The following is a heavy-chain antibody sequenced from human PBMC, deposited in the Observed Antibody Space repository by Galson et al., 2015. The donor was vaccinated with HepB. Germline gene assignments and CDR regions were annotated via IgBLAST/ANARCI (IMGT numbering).Heavy chain of an antibody. CDR1: GFTFGNYA. V-gene: IGHV3-23*01. D-gene: IGHD4-17*01. CDR2: ITGSGDIT. Sequence: SLRLSCAASGFTFGNYAMTWVRQAPGKGLEWVSVITGSGDITYYADSVKGRFTISRANSKNTLSFQMSSLRTEDTAVYYCAKGYGLFDLWGPGTLVTVSS. CDR3: AKGYGLFDL. J-gene: IGHJ5*02.